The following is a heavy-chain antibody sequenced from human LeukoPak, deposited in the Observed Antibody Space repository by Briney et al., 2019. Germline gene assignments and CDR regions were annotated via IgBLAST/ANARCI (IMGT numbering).Heavy chain of an antibody. D-gene: IGHD2-15*01. CDR2: IIPIFGTA. Sequence: SVKVSCKASGGTFSSYAISWVRQAPGQGLEWMGGIIPIFGTANYAQKFQGRVTITADESTSTAYMELSSLRSEDTAVYYCARDPLYCSGGSCYSYNWFDPWGQGTLVTVSS. CDR1: GGTFSSYA. J-gene: IGHJ5*02. CDR3: ARDPLYCSGGSCYSYNWFDP. V-gene: IGHV1-69*01.